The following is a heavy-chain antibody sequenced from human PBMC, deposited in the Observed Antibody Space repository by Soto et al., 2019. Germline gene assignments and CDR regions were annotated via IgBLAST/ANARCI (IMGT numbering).Heavy chain of an antibody. D-gene: IGHD5-12*01. CDR1: GGSISSYY. J-gene: IGHJ4*02. Sequence: SETLSLTCTVSGGSISSYYWSWIRQPPGKGLEWIGYIYYSGSTNYNPSLKSRVTISVDTSKNQFSLKLSSVTAADTAMYYCARTDGYEIEYWGQGTLVTVSS. V-gene: IGHV4-59*01. CDR2: IYYSGST. CDR3: ARTDGYEIEY.